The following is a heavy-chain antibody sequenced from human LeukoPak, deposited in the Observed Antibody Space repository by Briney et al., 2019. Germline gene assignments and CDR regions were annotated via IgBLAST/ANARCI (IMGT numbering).Heavy chain of an antibody. D-gene: IGHD3-22*01. CDR2: IYHSGST. CDR1: GGSISSSNW. CDR3: ARGGGGRFYYDSSGLD. V-gene: IGHV4-4*02. Sequence: KPSETLSLTCAVSGGSISSSNWWSWVRQPPGKGLEWIGEIYHSGSTNYNPSLKSRVTISVDKSKNQFSLKLSSVTAADTAVYYCARGGGGRFYYDSSGLDWGQGTLVTVSS. J-gene: IGHJ4*02.